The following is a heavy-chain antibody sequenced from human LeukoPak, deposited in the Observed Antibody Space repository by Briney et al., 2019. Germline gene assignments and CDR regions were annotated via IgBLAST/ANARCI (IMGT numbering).Heavy chain of an antibody. CDR2: ISYDGSNK. CDR1: GFTFSSYS. V-gene: IGHV3-30*18. CDR3: AKGPRTQSPNYGHYYYYYYGMDV. J-gene: IGHJ6*04. D-gene: IGHD3-10*01. Sequence: PGGSLRLSCAASGFTFSSYSMNWVRQAPGKGLEWVAVISYDGSNKYYADSVKGRFTISRDNSKNTLYLQMNSLRAEDTAVYYCAKGPRTQSPNYGHYYYYYYGMDVWGKGTTVTVSS.